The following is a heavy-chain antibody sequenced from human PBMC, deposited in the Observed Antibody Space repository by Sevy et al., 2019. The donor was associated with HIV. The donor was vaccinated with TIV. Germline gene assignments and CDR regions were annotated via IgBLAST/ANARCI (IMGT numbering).Heavy chain of an antibody. Sequence: GGSLRLSCAASEFTFRNYAMNRVRQAPGKGLEWVSSISGSGGETYYADSVKGRFTISRDKSKNTLYLQMNSLRVEDTAVYYCAKDMIVVVGEALDVWGQGTMVTVSS. CDR3: AKDMIVVVGEALDV. CDR2: ISGSGGET. D-gene: IGHD3-22*01. CDR1: EFTFRNYA. V-gene: IGHV3-23*01. J-gene: IGHJ3*01.